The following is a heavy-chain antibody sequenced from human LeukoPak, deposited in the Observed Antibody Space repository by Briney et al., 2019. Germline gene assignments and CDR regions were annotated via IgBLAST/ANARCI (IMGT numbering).Heavy chain of an antibody. CDR3: ARVSVVYDMDV. V-gene: IGHV4-59*01. J-gene: IGHJ6*02. CDR1: GGSISSDY. CDR2: MFYTGST. Sequence: PSETLSLTCSVSGGSISSDYWAWIRQPPGKGLDWIGYMFYTGSTNYNPSLKSRVTISLATSKNQFSLKLSSVTAADTAVYYCARVSVVYDMDVWGRGTTVTVSS.